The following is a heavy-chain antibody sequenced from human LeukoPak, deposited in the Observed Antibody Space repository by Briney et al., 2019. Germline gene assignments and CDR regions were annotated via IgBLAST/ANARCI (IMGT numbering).Heavy chain of an antibody. CDR1: GFTFSSYE. D-gene: IGHD3-3*01. CDR3: ARPAVFGVVIAPDYYGMDV. V-gene: IGHV3-48*03. CDR2: IGSSGSTI. J-gene: IGHJ6*02. Sequence: PGGSLRLSCAASGFTFSSYEMNWVRQAPGKGLEWVSYIGSSGSTIYYADSVKGRFTISRDNAKNSLYPQMNSLRAEDTAVYYCARPAVFGVVIAPDYYGMDVWGQGTTVTVSS.